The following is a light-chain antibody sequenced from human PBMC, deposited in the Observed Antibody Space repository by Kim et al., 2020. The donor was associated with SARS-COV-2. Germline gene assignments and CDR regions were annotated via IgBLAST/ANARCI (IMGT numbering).Light chain of an antibody. Sequence: SYELTQPPSVSVAPGKTARITCGGNNIGSKSVHWYQQKPGRAPVLVIYYDSDRPSGIPERFSGSNSGNTATQTISRVEAGDEADYYCQVWDSSSDHPVFGGGTQLTVL. CDR3: QVWDSSSDHPV. J-gene: IGLJ3*02. V-gene: IGLV3-21*04. CDR2: YDS. CDR1: NIGSKS.